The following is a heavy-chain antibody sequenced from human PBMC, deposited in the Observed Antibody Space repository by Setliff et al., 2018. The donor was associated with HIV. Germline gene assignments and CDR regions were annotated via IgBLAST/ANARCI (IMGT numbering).Heavy chain of an antibody. CDR1: GGSITGYF. J-gene: IGHJ4*02. CDR3: AREIYGGNSRPFDY. V-gene: IGHV4-59*01. D-gene: IGHD4-17*01. Sequence: PSETLSLTCTVSGGSITGYFWNWIRQSPGKGLGWIGYIYYNGNTNYNPTLNSRGTISVDTSKNQFSLKLTSVTAADTAVYYCAREIYGGNSRPFDYWGQGTLVTVSS. CDR2: IYYNGNT.